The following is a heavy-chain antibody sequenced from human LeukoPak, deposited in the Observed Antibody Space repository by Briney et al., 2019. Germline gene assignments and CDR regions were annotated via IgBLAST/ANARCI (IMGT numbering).Heavy chain of an antibody. CDR1: GFTFSSYG. D-gene: IGHD6-13*01. CDR2: VSSDGSIK. Sequence: QPGGSLRLSCVASGFTFSSYGIHWVRQAPGKGLEWVAVVSSDGSIKYNADSVKGRFTIFRDTSKNTVYLQMNSLGAEDTAFYYCARGYSSSWLGYFDYWGQGTLVTVSS. J-gene: IGHJ4*02. CDR3: ARGYSSSWLGYFDY. V-gene: IGHV3-30*03.